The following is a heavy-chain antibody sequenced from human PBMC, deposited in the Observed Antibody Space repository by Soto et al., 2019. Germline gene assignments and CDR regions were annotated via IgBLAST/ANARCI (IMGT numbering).Heavy chain of an antibody. CDR1: GFIFSSYD. Sequence: QVQVVESGGGVVQPGRSLRLSCAASGFIFSSYDMHWVRQAPGKGLEWVAGISYDGTKKYYADSVKGRFTISRDNSKNTLYLHISSLRAEDTAMYYCSREKQSGGYSYGPTYYPYYYGLDVLGQGTTVTVSS. CDR2: ISYDGTKK. D-gene: IGHD5-18*01. J-gene: IGHJ6*02. CDR3: SREKQSGGYSYGPTYYPYYYGLDV. V-gene: IGHV3-30-3*01.